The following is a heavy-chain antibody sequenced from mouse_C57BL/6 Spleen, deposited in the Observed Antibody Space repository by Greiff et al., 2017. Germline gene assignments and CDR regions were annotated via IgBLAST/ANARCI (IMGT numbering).Heavy chain of an antibody. J-gene: IGHJ4*01. D-gene: IGHD1-1*01. CDR3: TRSYYYGSSERAMDD. Sequence: EVQLQQSGTVLARPGASVKMSCKTSGYTFTSYWMHWVKQRPGQGLEWIGAIYPGNSDTSYNQKFKGKANLTAVTSASTAYMELSSLTNEDSTVYDCTRSYYYGSSERAMDDRGARASVTVSS. CDR1: GYTFTSYW. V-gene: IGHV1-5*01. CDR2: IYPGNSDT.